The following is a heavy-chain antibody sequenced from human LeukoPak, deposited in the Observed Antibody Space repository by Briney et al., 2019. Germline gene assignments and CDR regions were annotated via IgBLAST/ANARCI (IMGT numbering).Heavy chain of an antibody. D-gene: IGHD3-3*01. Sequence: GASVKVSCKASGYTFTSYGISWVRQAPGQGLEWMGWISAYNGNTNYAQKLQGRVTMTTDTSTSTAYMELRSLRSDDTAVYYCARVPADYDFWSGYYPPNYWGQGTLVTVSS. CDR2: ISAYNGNT. J-gene: IGHJ4*02. V-gene: IGHV1-18*01. CDR1: GYTFTSYG. CDR3: ARVPADYDFWSGYYPPNY.